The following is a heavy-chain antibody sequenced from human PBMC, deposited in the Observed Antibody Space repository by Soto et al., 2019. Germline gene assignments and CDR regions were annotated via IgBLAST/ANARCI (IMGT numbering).Heavy chain of an antibody. Sequence: QVQLVQSGAEVKKPGASVKVSCKASGYTFTQYEIGWVRQAPGQGLELRGWISPYSGNTNYAQKLQGRVTMTTDTSMSTGYMELRSLRSDDPAVYYCVRFASSGWYTGGYWGQGTLVTVSS. CDR3: VRFASSGWYTGGY. J-gene: IGHJ4*02. V-gene: IGHV1-18*01. CDR2: ISPYSGNT. CDR1: GYTFTQYE. D-gene: IGHD6-19*01.